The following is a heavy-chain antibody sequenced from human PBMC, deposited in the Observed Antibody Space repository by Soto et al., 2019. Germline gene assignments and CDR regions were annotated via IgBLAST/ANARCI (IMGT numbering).Heavy chain of an antibody. J-gene: IGHJ6*02. CDR2: IYTSGST. CDR1: GGSISSYY. D-gene: IGHD3-3*01. CDR3: ARGGPYYDFWSGSRNYYYGMDV. Sequence: PSETLSLTCTVSGGSISSYYWSWIRQPAGKGLEWIGRIYTSGSTNYNPSLKSRVTMSVDTSKNQFSLKLSSVTAADTAVYYCARGGPYYDFWSGSRNYYYGMDVWGQGTTVTVS. V-gene: IGHV4-4*07.